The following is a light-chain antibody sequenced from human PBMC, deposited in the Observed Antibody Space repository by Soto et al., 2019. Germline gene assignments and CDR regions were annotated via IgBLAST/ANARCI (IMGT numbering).Light chain of an antibody. CDR2: EVS. V-gene: IGLV2-14*01. CDR3: SSYTSINTLV. CDR1: SSDIGGYNY. J-gene: IGLJ1*01. Sequence: QSALTQPASVSGSPGQSITISCTGTSSDIGGYNYVSWYLQHPGKAPKLMIYEVSNRPSGVSNRFSGSKSGNTASLTISGLQTEDEADYFCSSYTSINTLVFGTGTKVTVL.